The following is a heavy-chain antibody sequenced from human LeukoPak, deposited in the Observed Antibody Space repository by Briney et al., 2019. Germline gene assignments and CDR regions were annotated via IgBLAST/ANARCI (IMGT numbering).Heavy chain of an antibody. J-gene: IGHJ6*02. CDR1: GGSISSYY. CDR3: ARTTRQIAAAGYYYGMDV. CDR2: IYYSGST. Sequence: SETLSLTCTVSGGSISSYYWSWIRQPPGKGLEWIGYIYYSGSTNYNPSLKSRVTISVDTSKNQFSLKLSSVTAADTAVYYCARTTRQIAAAGYYYGMDVWGQGTTVTVSS. V-gene: IGHV4-59*08. D-gene: IGHD6-13*01.